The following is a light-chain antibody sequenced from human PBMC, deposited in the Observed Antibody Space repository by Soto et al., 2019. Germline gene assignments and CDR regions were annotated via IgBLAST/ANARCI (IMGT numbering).Light chain of an antibody. CDR2: DVT. V-gene: IGLV2-14*01. CDR1: SSDIGGYNS. CDR3: SSYGSSNTVV. Sequence: QSALTQPASVSGSPGQSITISCTGTSSDIGGYNSVSWYQQHPGKVPKLLIYDVTNRPSGISNRFSGSKSGNTASLTISGLQAEDEADYYCSSYGSSNTVVCGGGTKLTVL. J-gene: IGLJ3*02.